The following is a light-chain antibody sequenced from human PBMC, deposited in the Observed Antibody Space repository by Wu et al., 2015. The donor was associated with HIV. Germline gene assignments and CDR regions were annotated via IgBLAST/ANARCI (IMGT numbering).Light chain of an antibody. J-gene: IGKJ4*01. Sequence: DIQMTQSPSSLSSSVGDRVTITCRASQGISNFLAWYQQKPGKPPKVLIYAASTLQSGVPSRFSGSGSGTDFTLTISRLEPEDFAVYYCQQYGNSLTFGGGTKVEIK. CDR2: AAS. V-gene: IGKV1-27*01. CDR1: QGISNF. CDR3: QQYGNSLT.